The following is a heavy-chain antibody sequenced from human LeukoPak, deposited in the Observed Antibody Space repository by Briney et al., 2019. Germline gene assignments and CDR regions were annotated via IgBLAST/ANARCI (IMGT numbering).Heavy chain of an antibody. CDR1: GFTLSSYG. CDR3: ARGGGTYYPFDH. V-gene: IGHV3-30-3*01. D-gene: IGHD1-26*01. CDR2: TSYDGSNK. J-gene: IGHJ4*02. Sequence: GGSLRLSCAASGFTLSSYGMHWVRQAPGKGLEWVAVTSYDGSNKYYADSVKGRFTISRDNSKSTVSLQMNSLRAEDTAVYYCARGGGTYYPFDHWGQGTLVTVSS.